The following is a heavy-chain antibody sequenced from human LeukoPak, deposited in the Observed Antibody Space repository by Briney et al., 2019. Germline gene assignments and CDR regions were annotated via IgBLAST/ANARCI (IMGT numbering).Heavy chain of an antibody. CDR1: GFTFSSYW. V-gene: IGHV3-7*01. D-gene: IGHD1-26*01. Sequence: GGSLRLSCAASGFTFSSYWMSWVRQAPGKGLEWVANIKQDGSEKYYVDSVKGRFTISGDNAKNSLYLQMNSLRAEDTAVYYCARDGSFDAFDIWGQGTMVTVSS. CDR3: ARDGSFDAFDI. CDR2: IKQDGSEK. J-gene: IGHJ3*02.